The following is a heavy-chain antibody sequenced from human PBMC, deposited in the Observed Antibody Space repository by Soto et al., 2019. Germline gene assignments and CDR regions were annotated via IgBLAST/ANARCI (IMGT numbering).Heavy chain of an antibody. J-gene: IGHJ6*03. D-gene: IGHD3-16*01. CDR2: INAGNGNT. V-gene: IGHV1-3*01. CDR3: ARASFEGDMDV. Sequence: QVPLVQSGAEVKKPGASVKVSCKASGYTFTSYAMHWVRQAPGQRLEWMGWINAGNGNTKYSQKFQGRVTITRDTSASTAYMELSSLRSEDTAMYYCARASFEGDMDVWGKGTTVTVSS. CDR1: GYTFTSYA.